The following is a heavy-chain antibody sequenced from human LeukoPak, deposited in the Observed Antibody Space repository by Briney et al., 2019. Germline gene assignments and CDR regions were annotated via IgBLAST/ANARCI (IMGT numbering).Heavy chain of an antibody. CDR1: GFTFTSYS. CDR3: AKGGSGYYYNNGMDV. J-gene: IGHJ6*02. Sequence: GGSLRLSCAASGFTFTSYSMNWVRQAPGKGLEWVSTISGGGGSTYYADSVKGRFTISRDNSKNTLYLQVNSLRAEDTAVYYCAKGGSGYYYNNGMDVWGQGTTVTVSS. V-gene: IGHV3-23*01. CDR2: ISGGGGST. D-gene: IGHD3-3*01.